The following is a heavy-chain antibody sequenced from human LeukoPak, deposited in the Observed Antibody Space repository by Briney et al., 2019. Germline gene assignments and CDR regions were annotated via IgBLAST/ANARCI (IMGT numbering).Heavy chain of an antibody. V-gene: IGHV4-31*03. J-gene: IGHJ6*02. CDR3: ARDRFTMIKREPPIYYYYGMDV. Sequence: SETLSLTCTVSGGSISSGGYYWSWIRQHPGKGLEWIGYIYYSGSTYYNPSLKNRVTISVDTSKNQFSLKLSSVTAADTAVYYCARDRFTMIKREPPIYYYYGMDVWGQGTTVTVSS. CDR1: GGSISSGGYY. CDR2: IYYSGST. D-gene: IGHD3-22*01.